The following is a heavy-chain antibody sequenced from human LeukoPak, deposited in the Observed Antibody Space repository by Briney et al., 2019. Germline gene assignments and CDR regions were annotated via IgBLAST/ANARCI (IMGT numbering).Heavy chain of an antibody. J-gene: IGHJ4*02. CDR3: GKTTVGYSSGQKPAWPVDY. D-gene: IGHD5-18*01. V-gene: IGHV3-23*01. CDR1: GFTFGSHA. Sequence: GGSLRLSCAASGFTFGSHAVYWVRQAPGKGLEWVAGIFGSGGSPHYADPVKGRFTISRDNSRNTVYLQINSLRAEDTAVYYCGKTTVGYSSGQKPAWPVDYWGQGTLVTVSS. CDR2: IFGSGGSP.